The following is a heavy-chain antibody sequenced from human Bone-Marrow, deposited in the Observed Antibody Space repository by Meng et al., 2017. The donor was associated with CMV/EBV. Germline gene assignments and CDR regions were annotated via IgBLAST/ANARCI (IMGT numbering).Heavy chain of an antibody. CDR1: GGSIRGYY. CDR2: VLYGGNT. D-gene: IGHD6-19*01. J-gene: IGHJ5*02. V-gene: IGHV4-59*01. Sequence: GSLRLSCLVSGGSIRGYYWSWIRQSPGKGLEWIGDVLYGGNTNHNPSLKSRVIISADTSKKQVSLKLTSVSAADTAVYFCARGISSGNMFDPWGQGTMVTVSS. CDR3: ARGISSGNMFDP.